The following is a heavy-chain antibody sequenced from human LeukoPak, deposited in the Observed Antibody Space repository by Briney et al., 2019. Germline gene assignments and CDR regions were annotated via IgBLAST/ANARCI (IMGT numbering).Heavy chain of an antibody. V-gene: IGHV3-30*18. CDR2: ISYDGSNK. J-gene: IGHJ4*02. D-gene: IGHD3-3*01. CDR3: AKDPRYYDFWSGYYPAYYFDY. Sequence: GGSLRLSCAASGFTFSSYGMHWVRQAPGKGLEWVAVISYDGSNKYYADSVKGRFTISRDNSKNTLYLQMNSLRAEDTAVYYCAKDPRYYDFWSGYYPAYYFDYWGQGTLVTVSP. CDR1: GFTFSSYG.